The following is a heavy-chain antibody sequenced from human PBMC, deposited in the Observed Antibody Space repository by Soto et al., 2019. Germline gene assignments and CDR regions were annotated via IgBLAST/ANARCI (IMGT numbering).Heavy chain of an antibody. CDR3: VRSFGWYAIDY. CDR1: GVSISSNYY. D-gene: IGHD6-19*01. J-gene: IGHJ4*02. Sequence: QVLLQESGPGLVQPSGTLSLSCAVSGVSISSNYYWGWVRQPPGKGLEWLGDISHIGSVNYGPSLMRRVTLSMYRSENQFSLKLNSVTSADTAVYYCVRSFGWYAIDYWGQGTLVIVSS. CDR2: ISHIGSV. V-gene: IGHV4-4*02.